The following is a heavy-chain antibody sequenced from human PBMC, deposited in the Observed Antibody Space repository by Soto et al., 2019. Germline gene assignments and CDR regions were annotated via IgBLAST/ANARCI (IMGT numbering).Heavy chain of an antibody. CDR2: FDPEDGET. CDR1: GYTLTELS. J-gene: IGHJ4*02. V-gene: IGHV1-24*01. D-gene: IGHD6-13*01. Sequence: ASVKVSCKVSGYTLTELSMHWVRQAPGKGLEWMGGFDPEDGETIYAQKFQGRVTMTEDRSTDTAYMELSSLRSEDMAVYYCATSPRLMVAAAGRFYYFDYWGQGTLVTVSS. CDR3: ATSPRLMVAAAGRFYYFDY.